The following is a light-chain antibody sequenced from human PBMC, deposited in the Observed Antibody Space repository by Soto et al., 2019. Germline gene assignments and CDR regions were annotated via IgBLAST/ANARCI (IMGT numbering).Light chain of an antibody. J-gene: IGKJ1*01. CDR2: GAS. V-gene: IGKV3-20*01. CDR3: QHYGTSPWK. CDR1: QSVSSNS. Sequence: ETVLTQSPGTLSLSPGERATLSCRASQSVSSNSLAWFQQKPGQAPRLLIFGASSSATGIPDRFSGSGCGTDFTLTISRLEPEDFAVYYCQHYGTSPWKFGQGTKVEIK.